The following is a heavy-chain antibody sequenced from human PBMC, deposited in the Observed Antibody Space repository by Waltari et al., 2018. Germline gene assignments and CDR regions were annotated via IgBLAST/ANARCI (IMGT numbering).Heavy chain of an antibody. CDR3: ARGGVPDYYGSGSPYRNWFDP. J-gene: IGHJ5*02. CDR2: INNGGVT. Sequence: QVQLKQWGAGTLKPSDTLSLTCGVYGGSFSGYHWTWVRQSPGKGLEWIGEINNGGVTHYSPSLKSRVTISVDASKNQFSLFARSVTAADTAVYYCARGGVPDYYGSGSPYRNWFDPWGQGTLVTVSS. CDR1: GGSFSGYH. D-gene: IGHD3-10*01. V-gene: IGHV4-34*02.